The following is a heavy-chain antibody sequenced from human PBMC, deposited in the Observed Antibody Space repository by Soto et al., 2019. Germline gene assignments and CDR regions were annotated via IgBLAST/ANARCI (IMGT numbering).Heavy chain of an antibody. CDR2: IIPILGIA. J-gene: IGHJ6*03. CDR3: ATGYCSSTSCYAERDYYYYYMDV. Sequence: QVQLVQSGAEVKKPGSSVKVSCKASGGTFSSYTISWVRQAPGQGLEWMGRIIPILGIANYAQKFQGRVTITADKSTSTAYMELSSLRPEDTAVYYCATGYCSSTSCYAERDYYYYYMDVWGKGTTVTVSS. V-gene: IGHV1-69*02. D-gene: IGHD2-2*01. CDR1: GGTFSSYT.